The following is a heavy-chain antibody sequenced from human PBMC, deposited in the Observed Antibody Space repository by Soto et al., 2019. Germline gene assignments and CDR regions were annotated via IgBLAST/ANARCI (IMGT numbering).Heavy chain of an antibody. CDR3: ASATV. D-gene: IGHD1-26*01. CDR1: GFTFSDYW. CDR2: IKVDGSEK. V-gene: IGHV3-7*05. Sequence: EVQLVESGGGLVQPGGSLRLSCAASGFTFSDYWMSWVRQAPGKGLEWVANIKVDGSEKNYVDSVKGRFTISRDNAKNSVYLQRDSLRAEDTAVYYCASATVRGQGTLVTVSS. J-gene: IGHJ1*01.